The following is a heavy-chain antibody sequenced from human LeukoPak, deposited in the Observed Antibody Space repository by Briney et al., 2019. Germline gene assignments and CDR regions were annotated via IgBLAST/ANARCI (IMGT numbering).Heavy chain of an antibody. D-gene: IGHD5-12*01. CDR3: ARGRIVATILDWFDP. J-gene: IGHJ5*02. CDR2: ISAYNGNT. Sequence: ASVKVSCKASGYTFTSYGISWVRQAPGQGLEWMGWISAYNGNTNYAQKLQGRATMTTDTSTSTAHMELRSLRSDDTAVYYCARGRIVATILDWFDPWGQGTLVTVSS. CDR1: GYTFTSYG. V-gene: IGHV1-18*01.